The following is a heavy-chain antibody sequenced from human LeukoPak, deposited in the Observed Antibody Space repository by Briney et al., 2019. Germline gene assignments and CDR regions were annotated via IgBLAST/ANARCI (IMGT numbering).Heavy chain of an antibody. J-gene: IGHJ4*02. D-gene: IGHD4-17*01. V-gene: IGHV4-59*06. CDR3: ARVYGDYGPVPDY. CDR2: IYYSGDT. Sequence: SETLSLTCTVSGGSISSYYWSWIRQHPGKGLEWIGYIYYSGDTYYNPSLKSRVTMSVDTSKNQFSLKLSSVTAADTAVYYCARVYGDYGPVPDYWGQGTLVTVSS. CDR1: GGSISSYY.